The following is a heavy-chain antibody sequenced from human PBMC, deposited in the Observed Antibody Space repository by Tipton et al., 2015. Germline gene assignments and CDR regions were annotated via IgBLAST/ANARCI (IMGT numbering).Heavy chain of an antibody. Sequence: LRLSCAASGFTFSNFGMSWVRQAPGKGLEWIGYIYYSGSTYYNPSLKSRVTISVDTSKNQFSLKLSSVTAADTAVYYCARDPYYDSSVGMDVWGQGTTVTVSS. CDR1: GFTFSNFG. V-gene: IGHV4-31*02. CDR2: IYYSGST. J-gene: IGHJ6*02. D-gene: IGHD3-22*01. CDR3: ARDPYYDSSVGMDV.